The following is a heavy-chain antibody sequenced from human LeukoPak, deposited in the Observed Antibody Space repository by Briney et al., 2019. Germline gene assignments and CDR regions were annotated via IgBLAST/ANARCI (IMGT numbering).Heavy chain of an antibody. J-gene: IGHJ5*02. D-gene: IGHD3-3*01. CDR1: GYTFTSYY. V-gene: IGHV1-46*01. CDR2: INPSGGST. CDR3: ARDPLSHYDFWSGCLNWFDP. Sequence: ASVKVSCKASGYTFTSYYMHWVRQAPGQGLEWMGIINPSGGSTSYAQKFQGRVTMTRDTSTSTVYMELSSLRSEDTAVYYCARDPLSHYDFWSGCLNWFDPWGQGTLVTVSS.